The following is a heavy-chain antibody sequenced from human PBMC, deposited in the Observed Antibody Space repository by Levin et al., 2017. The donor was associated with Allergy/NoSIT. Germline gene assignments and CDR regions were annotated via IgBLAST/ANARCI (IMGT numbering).Heavy chain of an antibody. CDR1: GFTFSSYA. CDR2: ISYDGSNK. Sequence: GESLKISCAASGFTFSSYAMHWVRQAPGKGLEWVAVISYDGSNKYYADSVKGRFTISRDNSKNTLYLQMNSLRAEDTAVYYCARGSDYYDSSGSRVPNDYWGQGTLVTVSS. D-gene: IGHD3-22*01. CDR3: ARGSDYYDSSGSRVPNDY. V-gene: IGHV3-30-3*01. J-gene: IGHJ4*02.